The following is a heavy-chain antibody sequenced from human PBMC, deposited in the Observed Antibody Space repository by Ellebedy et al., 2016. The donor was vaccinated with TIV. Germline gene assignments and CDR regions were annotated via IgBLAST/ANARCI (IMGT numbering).Heavy chain of an antibody. Sequence: MPSETLSLTCTVSGGSISTYYWSWIRQSPGKGLNWIGYIYYTGSTNYNPSLKRRVTISVDTSKNQFSLKQRSVTAADTAVYYCARVRAAAGMAHFDNWGQGTLVTVSS. J-gene: IGHJ4*02. D-gene: IGHD6-13*01. CDR1: GGSISTYY. V-gene: IGHV4-59*01. CDR2: IYYTGST. CDR3: ARVRAAAGMAHFDN.